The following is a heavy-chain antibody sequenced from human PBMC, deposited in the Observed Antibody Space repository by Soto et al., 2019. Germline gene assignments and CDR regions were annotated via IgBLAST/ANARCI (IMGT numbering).Heavy chain of an antibody. J-gene: IGHJ4*02. CDR1: GGSFSGYY. D-gene: IGHD1-7*01. CDR3: ARGLITGTRAFDY. CDR2: INHSGST. V-gene: IGHV4-34*01. Sequence: PSETLSLTCAVYGGSFSGYYWSGIRQPPGKGLEWIGEINHSGSTNYNPSLKSRVTISVDTSKNQFSLKLTSVTAADTAVYYCARGLITGTRAFDYWCQGTLVTVSS.